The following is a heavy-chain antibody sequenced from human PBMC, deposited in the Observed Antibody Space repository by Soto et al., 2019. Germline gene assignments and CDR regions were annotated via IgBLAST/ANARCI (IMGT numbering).Heavy chain of an antibody. CDR1: GFTFSSYA. Sequence: GGSLRLSCAASGFTFSSYAMHWVRQAPGKGLEWVAVISYDGSNKYYADSVKGRFTISRDNSKNTLYLQMNSLRAEDTAVYYCARVQTPYYYDSSGYYYAEDYWGQGTLVTVSS. J-gene: IGHJ4*02. CDR3: ARVQTPYYYDSSGYYYAEDY. V-gene: IGHV3-30-3*01. D-gene: IGHD3-22*01. CDR2: ISYDGSNK.